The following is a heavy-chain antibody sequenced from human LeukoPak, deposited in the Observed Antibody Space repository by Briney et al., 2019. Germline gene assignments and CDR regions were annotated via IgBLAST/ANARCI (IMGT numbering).Heavy chain of an antibody. CDR3: AKDPGYYYGSGSYDY. CDR1: GFTFSSYG. D-gene: IGHD3-10*01. Sequence: GGSLRLSCAASGFTFSSYGMHWVRPAPGKGLEWVAVISYDGSNQYYADSVKGRFTISRDNSKNTLYLQMNSLRAEDTAVYYCAKDPGYYYGSGSYDYWGQGTLVTVSS. V-gene: IGHV3-30*18. CDR2: ISYDGSNQ. J-gene: IGHJ4*02.